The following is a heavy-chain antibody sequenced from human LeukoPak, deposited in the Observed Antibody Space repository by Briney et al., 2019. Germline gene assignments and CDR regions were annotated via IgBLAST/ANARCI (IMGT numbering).Heavy chain of an antibody. D-gene: IGHD3-22*01. CDR3: ARGKRPATYYYDSSGYSYYFDY. J-gene: IGHJ4*02. V-gene: IGHV1-18*01. CDR1: GYTFTSYG. Sequence: ASVKVSCKASGYTFTSYGISWVRQAPGQGLEWMGWISAYNGNTNYAQKLQGRVTMTTDTSTSTAYMELRSLRSEDTAVYYCARGKRPATYYYDSSGYSYYFDYWGQGTLVTVSS. CDR2: ISAYNGNT.